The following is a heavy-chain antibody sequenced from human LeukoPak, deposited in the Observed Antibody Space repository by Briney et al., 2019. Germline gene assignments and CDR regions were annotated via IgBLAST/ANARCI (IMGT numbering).Heavy chain of an antibody. D-gene: IGHD3-10*01. CDR3: ARGWVTMVRGVGY. CDR1: GGSFSGYY. V-gene: IGHV4-34*01. CDR2: INHSGST. J-gene: IGHJ4*02. Sequence: SETLSLTCAVYGGSFSGYYWSWIRQPPGKGLEWIGEINHSGSTNYNPSLKSRVTISVDTSENQFSLKLSSVTAADTAVYYCARGWVTMVRGVGYWGQGTLVTVSS.